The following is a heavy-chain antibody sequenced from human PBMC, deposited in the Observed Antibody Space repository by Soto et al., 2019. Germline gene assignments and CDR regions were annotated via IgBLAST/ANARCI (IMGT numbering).Heavy chain of an antibody. J-gene: IGHJ4*02. CDR1: GFTFSSYW. V-gene: IGHV3-7*01. D-gene: IGHD3-3*01. Sequence: LSLTCAASGFTFSSYWMSWVRQAPGKGLEWVANIKQDGSEKYYVDSVKGRFTISRDNAKNSLYLQMNSLRAEDTAVYYCARDYYDFWSGYLMFDYWGQGTLVTVSS. CDR2: IKQDGSEK. CDR3: ARDYYDFWSGYLMFDY.